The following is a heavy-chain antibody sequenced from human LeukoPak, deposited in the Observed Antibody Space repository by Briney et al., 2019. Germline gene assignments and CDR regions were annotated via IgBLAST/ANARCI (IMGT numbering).Heavy chain of an antibody. V-gene: IGHV3-23*01. CDR3: VKGRISEDGLDF. CDR2: ISSSGNT. D-gene: IGHD6-13*01. Sequence: VGSLRLSCAASGFTFSRSAMTWVRQTPGKGLDWVSSISSSGNTYYADSVKGRFTISRDNSKNMLYLQMNSLRAEGTAVYYCVKGRISEDGLDFWGQGTLVTVSS. J-gene: IGHJ4*02. CDR1: GFTFSRSA.